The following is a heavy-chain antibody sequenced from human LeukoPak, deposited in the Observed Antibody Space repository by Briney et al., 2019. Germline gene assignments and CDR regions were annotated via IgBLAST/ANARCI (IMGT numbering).Heavy chain of an antibody. CDR3: ATARYYYDSSGFSDY. V-gene: IGHV1-24*01. D-gene: IGHD3-22*01. CDR1: GYTLTELS. J-gene: IGHJ4*02. Sequence: ASVKVSCKVSGYTLTELSMHWVRQAPGKGLEWMGGFDPEDGETIYAQKFQGRVTMTEDTSTDTAYMELSSLRSEDTAVYYCATARYYYDSSGFSDYWGQGTLVTVSS. CDR2: FDPEDGET.